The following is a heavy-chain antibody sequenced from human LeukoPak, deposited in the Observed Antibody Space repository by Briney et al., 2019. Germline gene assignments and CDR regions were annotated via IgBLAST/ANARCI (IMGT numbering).Heavy chain of an antibody. CDR2: IIPIFGTA. Sequence: SVKVSCKASGGTFSSYAISWVRQAPGQGLEWMGGIIPIFGTANYAQKFQGRVTITADESTSTAYMELSNLRSEDTAVYYCASCLSSSWYEEEHWFDSWGQGTLVTVSS. CDR3: ASCLSSSWYEEEHWFDS. V-gene: IGHV1-69*13. J-gene: IGHJ5*01. CDR1: GGTFSSYA. D-gene: IGHD6-13*01.